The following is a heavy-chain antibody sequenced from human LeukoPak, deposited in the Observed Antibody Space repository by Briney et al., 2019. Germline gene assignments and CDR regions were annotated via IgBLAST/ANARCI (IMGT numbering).Heavy chain of an antibody. CDR1: GFTFSSYE. CDR3: ARDHYDSYYMDV. Sequence: GGSLRLSCAASGFTFSSYEMNWVRQAPGKGLEWVSYISSSGSTIYYADSVKGRFTISRDNAKNSLYLQMNSLRAEDTAVYYCARDHYDSYYMDVWGKGTTFTVSS. J-gene: IGHJ6*03. CDR2: ISSSGSTI. V-gene: IGHV3-48*03. D-gene: IGHD3-16*01.